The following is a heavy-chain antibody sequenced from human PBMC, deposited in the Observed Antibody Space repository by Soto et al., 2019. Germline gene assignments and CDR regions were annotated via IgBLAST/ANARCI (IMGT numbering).Heavy chain of an antibody. CDR2: LSHTGIT. CDR3: ARESEMVLSDLYYFDY. V-gene: IGHV4-59*01. Sequence: QVQLQESGPGLVKPSETLSLSCTVSNDSITNYYWNWIRHPPGKGLEWIGYLSHTGITNYNPSLRGRVTISGDTSKNQFCLRLISVTAADTATYYCARESEMVLSDLYYFDYWGRGTLVTVSS. D-gene: IGHD2-8*01. J-gene: IGHJ4*02. CDR1: NDSITNYY.